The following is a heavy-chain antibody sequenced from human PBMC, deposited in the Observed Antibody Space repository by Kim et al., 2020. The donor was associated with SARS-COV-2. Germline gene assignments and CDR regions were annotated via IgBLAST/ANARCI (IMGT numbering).Heavy chain of an antibody. Sequence: YTPSLKSRVTISVDTSKNQFSLKLSSVTAADTAVYYCARTGGVTTLFDYWGQGTLVTVSS. D-gene: IGHD4-4*01. J-gene: IGHJ4*02. CDR3: ARTGGVTTLFDY. V-gene: IGHV4-39*01.